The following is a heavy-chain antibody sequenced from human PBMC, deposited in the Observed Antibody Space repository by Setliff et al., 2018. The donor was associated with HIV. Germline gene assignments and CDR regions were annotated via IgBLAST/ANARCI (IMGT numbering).Heavy chain of an antibody. CDR1: GFSIGTSGVG. J-gene: IGHJ6*03. CDR3: ARILQDPFSHFYYYFYMDV. Sequence: SGPTLVNPTQTLTLTCTFSGFSIGTSGVGVGWIRQPPGGALEWLAFAYWDDDNHYSPSLKSRLTVTKDTSKNQVVLTMTNMDHVDTATYYCARILQDPFSHFYYYFYMDVWGKGTTVTVSS. CDR2: AYWDDDN. V-gene: IGHV2-5*02. D-gene: IGHD3-3*02.